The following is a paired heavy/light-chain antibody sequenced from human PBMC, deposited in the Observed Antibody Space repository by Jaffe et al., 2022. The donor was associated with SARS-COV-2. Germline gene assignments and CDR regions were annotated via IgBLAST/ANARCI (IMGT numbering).Light chain of an antibody. Sequence: DIQMTQSPSSVSASVGDRVTITCRASQDISGYLAWYQQKPGKAPKLLISAASSLQSGVPSRFSGSGSRTDFTLTISSLQPEDFATYFCQQANTFPFTFGPGTKVDVK. V-gene: IGKV1-12*01. CDR3: QQANTFPFT. CDR2: AAS. J-gene: IGKJ3*01. CDR1: QDISGY.
Heavy chain of an antibody. Sequence: QVQLVQSGAEVRKPGASVRVSCEVSGYTFTNYGVQWVRQAPGQRLEWMGWINAGHGQTKYSQKLQGRLSISTGTSANVVYMELSSLTSDDTAVYYCASGEDSSTWYTFFWGQGTLVTVSS. D-gene: IGHD6-13*01. CDR3: ASGEDSSTWYTFF. CDR2: INAGHGQT. V-gene: IGHV1-3*01. CDR1: GYTFTNYG. J-gene: IGHJ4*02.